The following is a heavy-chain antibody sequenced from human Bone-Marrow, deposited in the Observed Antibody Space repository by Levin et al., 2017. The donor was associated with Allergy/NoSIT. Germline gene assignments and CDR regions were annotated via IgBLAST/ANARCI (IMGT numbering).Heavy chain of an antibody. Sequence: SCAASGFTFSNSSMNWVRQAPGKGLEWVSYISDSSSSIFYADSVEGRFTISRDNAKNSLFLQMNSLRDEDTAVYYCARDCPHLSYSSTWYYYYGMDVWGQGTTVTVSS. CDR2: ISDSSSSI. J-gene: IGHJ6*02. V-gene: IGHV3-48*02. CDR1: GFTFSNSS. D-gene: IGHD6-13*01. CDR3: ARDCPHLSYSSTWYYYYGMDV.